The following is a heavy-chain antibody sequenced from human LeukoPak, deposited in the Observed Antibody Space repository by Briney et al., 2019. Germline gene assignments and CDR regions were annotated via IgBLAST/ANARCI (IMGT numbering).Heavy chain of an antibody. D-gene: IGHD3-10*01. Sequence: GRSLRLSCAASGFTFSSYAMHWVRQAPGKGLEWVAVISYDGSNKYYADSVKGRFTIYRDNSKNTLYLQMNSLRAEDTAVYYCARVRVPYSYGSGSYVDYWGRATLVTVSS. CDR1: GFTFSSYA. J-gene: IGHJ4*02. V-gene: IGHV3-30-3*01. CDR3: ARVRVPYSYGSGSYVDY. CDR2: ISYDGSNK.